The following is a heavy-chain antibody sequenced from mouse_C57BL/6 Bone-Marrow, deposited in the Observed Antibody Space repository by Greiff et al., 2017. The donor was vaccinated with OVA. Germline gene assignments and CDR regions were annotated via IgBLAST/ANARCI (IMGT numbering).Heavy chain of an antibody. CDR3: ARGRSLFAY. CDR1: GFTFSDYY. V-gene: IGHV5-16*01. Sequence: DVHLVESEGGLVQPGRSMKLSCTASGFTFSDYYMAWVRQVPEKGLEWVANINYDGSSTYYLDSLKSRFIISRDNAKNILYLQMSSLKSEDTATYYCARGRSLFAYWGQGTLVTVSA. J-gene: IGHJ3*01. CDR2: INYDGSST.